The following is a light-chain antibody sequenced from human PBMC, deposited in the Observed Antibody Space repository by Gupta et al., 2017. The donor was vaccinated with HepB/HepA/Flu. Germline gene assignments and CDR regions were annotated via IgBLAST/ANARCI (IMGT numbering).Light chain of an antibody. V-gene: IGLV3-9*01. CDR2: RDD. CDR3: QVWDSSTYVL. J-gene: IGLJ2*01. CDR1: NIRSKS. Sequence: SYELTQPLSLSVALGQHARLTCGGNNIRSKSVHWYQQKPGQAPVLVIYRDDNRPSGIPERFSGSNSGNTATLTISRAQAGDEADYYCQVWDSSTYVLFGGGTKLTVL.